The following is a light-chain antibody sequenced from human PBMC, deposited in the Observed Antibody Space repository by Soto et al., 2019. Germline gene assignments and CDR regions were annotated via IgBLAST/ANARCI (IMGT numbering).Light chain of an antibody. CDR3: QQYNNWPPIT. CDR1: QPVNSGY. V-gene: IGKV3-15*01. Sequence: EIGLTQSPGTLSLSPGERATLSCRAIQPVNSGYLAWYQQKPGQAPRLLIYGASTRATGIPARFSGSGSGTEFTLTISSLQSEDFAVYYCQQYNNWPPITFGQGTRLEIK. CDR2: GAS. J-gene: IGKJ5*01.